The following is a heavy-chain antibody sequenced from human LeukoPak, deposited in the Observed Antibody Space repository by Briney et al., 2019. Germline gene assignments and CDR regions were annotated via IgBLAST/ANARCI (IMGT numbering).Heavy chain of an antibody. CDR1: AFTFGDYA. V-gene: IGHV3-49*04. CDR2: IRSKAYGGTT. CDR3: TRARVPGVVIPVDY. J-gene: IGHJ4*02. D-gene: IGHD3-3*01. Sequence: PGGSLRLSCTASAFTFGDYAMILVRQAPGTGLEWVGFIRSKAYGGTTEYVASLKGRFTISRDDSKSIAYLQMNSLKTDDTAVYYCTRARVPGVVIPVDYWGQGTLVTVSS.